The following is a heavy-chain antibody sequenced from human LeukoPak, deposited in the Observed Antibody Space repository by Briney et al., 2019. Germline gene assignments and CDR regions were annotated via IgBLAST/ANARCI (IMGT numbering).Heavy chain of an antibody. CDR3: ARNDAFDI. CDR1: GGSISSGSFY. CDR2: FYTGGST. V-gene: IGHV4-61*02. Sequence: PSETLSLTCTVSGGSISSGSFYWTWIRQPAGKGLEWIGRFYTGGSTNYNPSLKSRVTISVDRSKSQFSLKLSSVTAADTAVYYCARNDAFDIWGQGTMVTVSS. J-gene: IGHJ3*02.